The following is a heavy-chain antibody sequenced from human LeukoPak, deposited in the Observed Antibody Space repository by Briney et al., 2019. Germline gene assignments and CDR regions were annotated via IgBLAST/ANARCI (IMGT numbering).Heavy chain of an antibody. CDR1: GGTFSSYA. V-gene: IGHV1-2*02. Sequence: GASVKVSCKASGGTFSSYAISWVRQAPGQGLEWMGWINPNSGGTKYAQKFQGRVTMTRDTSISTTYMELRSLRSDDTAVYYCARVQAGVEWELGDYFDYWGQGTLVTVSS. CDR2: INPNSGGT. CDR3: ARVQAGVEWELGDYFDY. D-gene: IGHD1-26*01. J-gene: IGHJ4*02.